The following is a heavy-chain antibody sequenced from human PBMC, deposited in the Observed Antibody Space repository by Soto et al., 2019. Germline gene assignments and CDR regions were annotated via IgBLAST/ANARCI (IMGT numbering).Heavy chain of an antibody. CDR3: ARLPRSEKYFDY. Sequence: GESLKISCQGSGYSFTIYCISWVLQMPGKGLEWMGRIDPSDSYTNYSPSFQGHVTISADKSISTAYLQWSSLKASDTAMYYCARLPRSEKYFDYWGQGTLVTVSS. V-gene: IGHV5-10-1*01. J-gene: IGHJ4*02. CDR1: GYSFTIYC. CDR2: IDPSDSYT.